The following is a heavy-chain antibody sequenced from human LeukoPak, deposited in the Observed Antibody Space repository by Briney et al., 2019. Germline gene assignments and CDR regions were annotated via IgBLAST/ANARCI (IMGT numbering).Heavy chain of an antibody. CDR1: GFTFSSYD. CDR2: ISSSSSYI. Sequence: PGGSLRLSCAASGFTFSSYDMNWVRQAPGKGLEWGSSISSSSSYIYYADSVKGRFTISRDNAKNSLFVQMNSLRAEDTAVYYCARAPGVGLGFDYWGQGTLVTVSS. D-gene: IGHD2-15*01. V-gene: IGHV3-21*01. J-gene: IGHJ4*02. CDR3: ARAPGVGLGFDY.